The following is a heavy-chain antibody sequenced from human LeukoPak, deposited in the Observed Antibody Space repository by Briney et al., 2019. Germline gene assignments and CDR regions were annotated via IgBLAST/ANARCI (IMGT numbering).Heavy chain of an antibody. V-gene: IGHV3-15*01. CDR3: TSARASFLGYCSGGSCYGRDAFDI. CDR2: IKSKTDGGKT. J-gene: IGHJ3*02. D-gene: IGHD2-15*01. CDR1: GFTFSNAW. Sequence: SGGSLRLSCAASGFTFSNAWMSWVRQAPGKGLEWVGSIKSKTDGGKTDYAAPVKGRFTISRDDSKNTLYLQMNSLKTEDTAVYYCTSARASFLGYCSGGSCYGRDAFDIWGQGTMVTVSS.